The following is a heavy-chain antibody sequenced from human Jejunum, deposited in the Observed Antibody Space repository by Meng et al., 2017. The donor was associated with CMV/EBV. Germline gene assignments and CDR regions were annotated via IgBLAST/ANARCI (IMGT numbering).Heavy chain of an antibody. Sequence: FPFRISWMHWVRPAPGKGLVWVSRINSDGSSTSYADSVEGRFTISRDNAKNTLYLQMNSLRAEDTAVYYCARTYSSGWLGTFWDYWGQGILVTVSS. CDR3: ARTYSSGWLGTFWDY. CDR1: FPFRISW. CDR2: INSDGSST. J-gene: IGHJ4*02. D-gene: IGHD6-19*01. V-gene: IGHV3-74*01.